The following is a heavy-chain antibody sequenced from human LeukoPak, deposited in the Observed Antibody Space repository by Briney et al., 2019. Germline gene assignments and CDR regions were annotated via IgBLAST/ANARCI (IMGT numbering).Heavy chain of an antibody. J-gene: IGHJ3*02. CDR3: ARHLGGDSSGYYYGDAFDI. D-gene: IGHD3-22*01. CDR1: GGSISSYY. Sequence: SETLSLTCTVSGGSISSYYWSWIRQPPGKGLEWIGYIYYSGSTNYSPSLKSRVTISVDTSKNQFSLKLSSVTAADTAVYYCARHLGGDSSGYYYGDAFDIWGQGTMVTVSS. CDR2: IYYSGST. V-gene: IGHV4-59*08.